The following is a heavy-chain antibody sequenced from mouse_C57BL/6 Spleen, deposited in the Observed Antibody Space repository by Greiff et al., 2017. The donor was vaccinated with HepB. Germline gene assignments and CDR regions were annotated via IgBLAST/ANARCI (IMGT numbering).Heavy chain of an antibody. Sequence: DVHLVESGEGLVKPGGSLKLSCAASGFTFSSYAMSWVRQTPEKRLEWVAYISSGGDYIYYADTVKGRFTISRDNARNTLYLQMSSLKSEDTAMYYCTRVITGTDYAMDYWGQGTSVTVSS. V-gene: IGHV5-9-1*02. CDR2: ISSGGDYI. CDR1: GFTFSSYA. J-gene: IGHJ4*01. D-gene: IGHD4-1*01. CDR3: TRVITGTDYAMDY.